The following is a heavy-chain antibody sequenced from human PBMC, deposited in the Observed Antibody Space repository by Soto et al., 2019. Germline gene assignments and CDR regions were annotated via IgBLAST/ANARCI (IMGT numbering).Heavy chain of an antibody. J-gene: IGHJ6*03. CDR2: IYYSGST. CDR3: ARGYCTNGVCLYYSYYYMDV. Sequence: SETLSLTCTVSGGSISSGGYYWSWIRQHPGKGLEWIGYIYYSGSTYYNPSLKSRVTISVDTSKNQFSLKLSSVTAADTAVYYCARGYCTNGVCLYYSYYYMDVWGKGTTVPVS. CDR1: GGSISSGGYY. V-gene: IGHV4-31*03. D-gene: IGHD2-8*01.